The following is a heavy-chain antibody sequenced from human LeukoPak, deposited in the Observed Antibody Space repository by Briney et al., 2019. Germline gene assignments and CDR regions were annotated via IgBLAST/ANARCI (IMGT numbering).Heavy chain of an antibody. Sequence: GGSLTLSCAASGFTFSDYWMTWVRQAPGKGLEWVANIKQDGREKYYVDSVKGRFTIPRDNAKNSLYLQMNSLRVEDTAVYYCARDRIAAVGHWRWFDPWGQGTLVTVSS. CDR1: GFTFSDYW. CDR2: IKQDGREK. J-gene: IGHJ5*02. CDR3: ARDRIAAVGHWRWFDP. V-gene: IGHV3-7*04. D-gene: IGHD6-25*01.